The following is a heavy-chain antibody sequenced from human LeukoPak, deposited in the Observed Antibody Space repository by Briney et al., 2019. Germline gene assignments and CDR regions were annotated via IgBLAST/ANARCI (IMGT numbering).Heavy chain of an antibody. V-gene: IGHV3-23*01. J-gene: IGHJ2*01. Sequence: GGSLRLSCVASISTFTNDAMTWVRQTPEKGLAWVSIIGGPGAPTFYADSVEGRFTISRDNSKNTVYLQMNSLRAEDTALYFCARGATRATRHFDLWGRGTLVTVSS. CDR2: IGGPGAPT. CDR3: ARGATRATRHFDL. D-gene: IGHD2-15*01. CDR1: ISTFTNDA.